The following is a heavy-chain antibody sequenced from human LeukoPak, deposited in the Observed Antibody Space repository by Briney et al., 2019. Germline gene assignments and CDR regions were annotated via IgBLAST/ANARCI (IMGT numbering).Heavy chain of an antibody. J-gene: IGHJ6*02. Sequence: SETLSLTCTVSGGSISSYYWSWIRQPPGKGLEWIGYIYYSGSTNYNPSLKSRVTISVDTSKNQFSLKLSSVTAADTVVCYCASSRVGFVGRAYGMDVWGQGTTVTVSS. D-gene: IGHD3-10*01. CDR3: ASSRVGFVGRAYGMDV. V-gene: IGHV4-59*08. CDR2: IYYSGST. CDR1: GGSISSYY.